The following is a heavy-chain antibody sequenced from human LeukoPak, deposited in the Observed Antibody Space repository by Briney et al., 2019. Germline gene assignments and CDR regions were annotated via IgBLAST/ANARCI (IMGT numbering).Heavy chain of an antibody. CDR2: IKTDGSEK. J-gene: IGHJ1*01. Sequence: PGGSLRLSCEGSGFTFSNYWMGWVRQAPGKGLQWVANIKTDGSEKYYVDSVKGRFTTSRDNAKNSLDLQMNSLKVEDTAVYYCATPAAGPGAEYSLYWGQGTLVIVSS. CDR1: GFTFSNYW. CDR3: ATPAAGPGAEYSLY. D-gene: IGHD6-13*01. V-gene: IGHV3-7*01.